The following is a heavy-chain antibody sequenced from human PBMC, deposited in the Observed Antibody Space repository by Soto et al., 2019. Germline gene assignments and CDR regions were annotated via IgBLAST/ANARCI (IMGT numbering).Heavy chain of an antibody. CDR2: TYYRSRWYS. J-gene: IGHJ4*02. D-gene: IGHD4-4*01. CDR1: GDSVSSNSAA. V-gene: IGHV6-1*01. Sequence: SQTLSLTCAIPGDSVSSNSAAWNWIRRSPSRGLEWLGRTYYRSRWYSDYAPSVKSRITVNPDTSQNQFSLQLNSVTPEDTAIYYWARDPPGFHSAFDFWGQGTLVTVS. CDR3: ARDPPGFHSAFDF.